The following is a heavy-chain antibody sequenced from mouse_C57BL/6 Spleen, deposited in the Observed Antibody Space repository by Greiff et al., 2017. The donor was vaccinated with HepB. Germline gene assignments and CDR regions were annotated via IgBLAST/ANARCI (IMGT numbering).Heavy chain of an antibody. Sequence: VQLQESGAELVKPGASVKLSCKASGYTFTSYWMQWVKQRPGQGLEWIGEIDPSDSYTNYNQKFKGKATLTVDTSSSTAYMQLSSLTAADSAVYYRARCEEQGGRGYAMDYWGQGTSVTVAS. V-gene: IGHV1-50*01. CDR1: GYTFTSYW. CDR2: IDPSDSYT. J-gene: IGHJ4*01. CDR3: ARCEEQGGRGYAMDY. D-gene: IGHD3-3*01.